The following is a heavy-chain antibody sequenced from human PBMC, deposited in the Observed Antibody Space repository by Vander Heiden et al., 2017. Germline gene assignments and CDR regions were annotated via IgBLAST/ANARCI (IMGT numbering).Heavy chain of an antibody. CDR2: ISDNGDNT. CDR3: VKGGRTDSVYSYSDF. V-gene: IGHV3-23*01. J-gene: IGHJ4*02. CDR1: GFNFNNYA. D-gene: IGHD3-10*01. Sequence: EVQLLESGGGLAQPGGSLRLSCTVSGFNFNNYAMNWVRQAPGKGLEWVSEISDNGDNTYYADSVKGRFTISRDNAKNTLFLQMSGLRAEDTAVYYCVKGGRTDSVYSYSDFWGQGTLVTVTS.